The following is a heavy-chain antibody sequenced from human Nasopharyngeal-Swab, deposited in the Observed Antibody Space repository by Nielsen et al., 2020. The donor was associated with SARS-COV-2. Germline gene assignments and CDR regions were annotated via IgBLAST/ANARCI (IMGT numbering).Heavy chain of an antibody. CDR3: ARISGWYWLDP. CDR2: FILSGST. Sequence: SDPLSLTCAVYGGSFSGYSWIGVPKLPGKGLEWIGRFILSGSTNYNPSLKSRVTISADTSKNQLSLKVNSVTAADTAVYYCARISGWYWLDPWGQGTLVTVSS. D-gene: IGHD6-19*01. V-gene: IGHV4-34*12. CDR1: GGSFSGYS. J-gene: IGHJ5*02.